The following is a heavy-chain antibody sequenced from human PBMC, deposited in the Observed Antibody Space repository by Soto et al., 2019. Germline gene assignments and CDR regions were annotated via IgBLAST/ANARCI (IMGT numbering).Heavy chain of an antibody. Sequence: SETLSLTCTVSGGSISSYYWSWIRQPPGKGLEWIADIYYSGSTNYSPSLKSRVTISVDTSKNQFSLNLSSVTAADTAVYFCATYVPDKLAVAGTSDAFDIWGQGTMVTVSS. D-gene: IGHD6-19*01. CDR1: GGSISSYY. V-gene: IGHV4-59*01. CDR2: IYYSGST. J-gene: IGHJ3*02. CDR3: ATYVPDKLAVAGTSDAFDI.